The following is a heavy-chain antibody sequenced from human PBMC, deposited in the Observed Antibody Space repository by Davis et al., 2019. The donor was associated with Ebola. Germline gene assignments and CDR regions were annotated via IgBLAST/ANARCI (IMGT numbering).Heavy chain of an antibody. Sequence: GESLKISCAASGFTFNSHWLSWVRQAPGKGLEWVANIKQDGSEKFYVDSVKGRFTVSRDNAKNSLYLQMNSLRAEDTAVYYCARVGIRKDHYYYYYMDVWGKGTTVTVSS. D-gene: IGHD7-27*01. CDR1: GFTFNSHW. CDR2: IKQDGSEK. CDR3: ARVGIRKDHYYYYYMDV. V-gene: IGHV3-7*03. J-gene: IGHJ6*03.